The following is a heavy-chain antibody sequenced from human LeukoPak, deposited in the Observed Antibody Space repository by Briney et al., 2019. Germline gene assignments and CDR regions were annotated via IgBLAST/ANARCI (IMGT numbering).Heavy chain of an antibody. CDR3: AKFNANPCHALDI. CDR1: GFTISSFW. Sequence: GGSLRLSCAASGFTISSFWMTWVRQAPGKGLEWLANIKQDGSEIYYADSVKGRFAISRDNAENSLYLQMNSLRAEDTAIYDCAKFNANPCHALDIWGQGTMVTVSS. J-gene: IGHJ3*02. D-gene: IGHD2-2*01. V-gene: IGHV3-7*01. CDR2: IKQDGSEI.